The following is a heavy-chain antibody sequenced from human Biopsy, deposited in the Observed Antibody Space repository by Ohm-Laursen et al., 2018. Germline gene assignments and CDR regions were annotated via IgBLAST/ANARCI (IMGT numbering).Heavy chain of an antibody. D-gene: IGHD3-22*01. CDR3: ARHDRSGYWGLDY. J-gene: IGHJ4*02. V-gene: IGHV4-4*08. Sequence: SETLSLTCSVSGGSLNNHYWSWIRQSPGKGLEWLAYIYSSGRTNYNPSLKSRIIVSDDTSKNQPSLKVTSVTATDTAMYYCARHDRSGYWGLDYWGQGALVTVSA. CDR1: GGSLNNHY. CDR2: IYSSGRT.